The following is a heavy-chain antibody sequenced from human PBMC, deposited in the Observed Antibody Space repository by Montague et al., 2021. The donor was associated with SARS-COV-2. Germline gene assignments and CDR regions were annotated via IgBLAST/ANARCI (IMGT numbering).Heavy chain of an antibody. CDR2: INQSGRT. J-gene: IGHJ4*02. D-gene: IGHD3-10*01. CDR1: GGSFSGYC. Sequence: SETLSLTCAVYGGSFSGYCWSWIHQPPEKGLEWIGEINQSGRTNNNPSLKSRVIISVDTSKNQFSLKLSSVTAADTAVYYCARRGSSVWGVTVSAELDYWGQGILVIVSS. CDR3: ARRGSSVWGVTVSAELDY. V-gene: IGHV4-34*01.